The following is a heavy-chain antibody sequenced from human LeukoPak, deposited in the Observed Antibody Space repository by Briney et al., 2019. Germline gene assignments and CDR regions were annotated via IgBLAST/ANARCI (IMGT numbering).Heavy chain of an antibody. CDR2: IYTSGST. J-gene: IGHJ6*03. V-gene: IGHV4-4*07. D-gene: IGHD2-15*01. Sequence: SETLSLTCTVSGGSISSYYWSWIRQPAGKGLEWIGRIYTSGSTNYNPSLKSRGTISVDTSKNQFSLKLSSVTAADTAVYYCARDPYCSGGSCYRGGYYYYYMDVWGKGTTVTVSS. CDR1: GGSISSYY. CDR3: ARDPYCSGGSCYRGGYYYYYMDV.